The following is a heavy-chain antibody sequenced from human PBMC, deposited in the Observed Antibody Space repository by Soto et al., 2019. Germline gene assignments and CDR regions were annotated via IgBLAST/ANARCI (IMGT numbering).Heavy chain of an antibody. D-gene: IGHD4-4*01. CDR3: ARNGWGMATVGM. J-gene: IGHJ4*02. Sequence: EVQLVESGGGLVQPGGSLRLSCAASGFTVSNNYMIWFRLPPGKGLEWVSLIYSGGTTYYADSVKGRFTISRENSKNTLYLQMNSLSVEVTAVYYCARNGWGMATVGMWGPGTLVTVSS. V-gene: IGHV3-53*01. CDR1: GFTVSNNY. CDR2: IYSGGTT.